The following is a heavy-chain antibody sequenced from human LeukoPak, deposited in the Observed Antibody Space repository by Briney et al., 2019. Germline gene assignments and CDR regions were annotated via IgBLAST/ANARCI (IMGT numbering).Heavy chain of an antibody. J-gene: IGHJ6*03. V-gene: IGHV4-34*01. Sequence: SETLSLTCAVYGGSFSGYYWSWIRQPPGKGLEWIGEINQSGSTNYNPSLKSRVTISVDTSKNQFSLKLSSVTAADTAVYYCARGAQKQPLGYCSSTSCYYYYMDVWGKGTTVTVSS. CDR2: INQSGST. D-gene: IGHD2-2*01. CDR3: ARGAQKQPLGYCSSTSCYYYYMDV. CDR1: GGSFSGYY.